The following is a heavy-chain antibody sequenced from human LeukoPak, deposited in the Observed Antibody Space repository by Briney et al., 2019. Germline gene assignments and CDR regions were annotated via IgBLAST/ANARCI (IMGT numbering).Heavy chain of an antibody. Sequence: ASVKVSYKASGYTFTFYAIHWVRQAPGQGPEWMEWINTGHGDTKYSQEFQGRVTITRDTSASTAYMELSSLKSEDTAVYYCTKSTTQYCGSNNCYRYWFDSWGQGTLVTVSS. CDR3: TKSTTQYCGSNNCYRYWFDS. CDR2: INTGHGDT. CDR1: GYTFTFYA. V-gene: IGHV1-3*03. J-gene: IGHJ5*01. D-gene: IGHD2-2*01.